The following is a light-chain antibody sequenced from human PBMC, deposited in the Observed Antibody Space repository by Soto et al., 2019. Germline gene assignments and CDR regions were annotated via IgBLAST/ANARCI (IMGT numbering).Light chain of an antibody. Sequence: EIVLTQSPGTLSLSPGERATLSCRASQSVSSSYLAWYQQKPGQAPRLLMYGASSRATGIPDRFRGSGSGTEFTLTISSLEPEDFAVYYCHQRSNWPPLTFGGGTKVDIK. V-gene: IGKV3D-20*02. CDR3: HQRSNWPPLT. CDR1: QSVSSSY. J-gene: IGKJ4*01. CDR2: GAS.